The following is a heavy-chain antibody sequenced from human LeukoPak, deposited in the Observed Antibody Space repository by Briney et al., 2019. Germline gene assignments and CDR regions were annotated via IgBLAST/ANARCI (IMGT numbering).Heavy chain of an antibody. D-gene: IGHD3-10*01. J-gene: IGHJ4*02. Sequence: GASVKVSCKASGYTFTSYAMHWVRQAPGQRLEWMGWINAGNGNTKYSEKFQGRVTITRDTSASTVYMDLSSLRSEDTAVYYCARGLLWFGELSPLGYWGQGTLVTVSS. CDR1: GYTFTSYA. V-gene: IGHV1-3*01. CDR2: INAGNGNT. CDR3: ARGLLWFGELSPLGY.